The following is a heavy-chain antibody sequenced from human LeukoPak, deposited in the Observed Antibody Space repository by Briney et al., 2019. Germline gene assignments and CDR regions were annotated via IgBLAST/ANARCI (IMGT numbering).Heavy chain of an antibody. CDR1: GFTFSSYA. J-gene: IGHJ4*02. V-gene: IGHV3-23*01. Sequence: PGGSLRLSCAASGFTFSSYAMNWVRQAPGKGLEWVSAVSGSGGSTYYADSVKGRFTISRDNSKNTLYLQMNSLRAEDTAVYYCAKETEQQYCYFDYWGQGTLVTVSS. D-gene: IGHD6-13*01. CDR2: VSGSGGST. CDR3: AKETEQQYCYFDY.